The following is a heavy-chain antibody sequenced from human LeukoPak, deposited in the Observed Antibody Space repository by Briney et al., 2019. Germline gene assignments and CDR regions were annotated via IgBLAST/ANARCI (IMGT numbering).Heavy chain of an antibody. D-gene: IGHD2-15*01. Sequence: GASVKVSCKASGYTFTSYGISWVRQAPGQGLEWMGWISAYNGNTNYVQKLQGRVTMTTDTSTSTAYMELRSLRSDDTAVYYCAVYAPGYCSGGSCYSVIDYFDYWGQGTLVTVSS. CDR2: ISAYNGNT. J-gene: IGHJ4*02. CDR3: AVYAPGYCSGGSCYSVIDYFDY. CDR1: GYTFTSYG. V-gene: IGHV1-18*01.